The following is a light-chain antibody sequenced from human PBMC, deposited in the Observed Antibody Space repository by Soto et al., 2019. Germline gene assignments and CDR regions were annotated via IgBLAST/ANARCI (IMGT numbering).Light chain of an antibody. Sequence: DIQMTQSPSSLSAPVGDRVTITCRASQGTSNYLAWYQQKPGKVPKLLIYAASTLQSGVPSRFSGSGSGTDFTLTISSLQPEDVATYYCQTYNNALWTFGQGTRVEIK. V-gene: IGKV1-27*01. J-gene: IGKJ1*01. CDR1: QGTSNY. CDR3: QTYNNALWT. CDR2: AAS.